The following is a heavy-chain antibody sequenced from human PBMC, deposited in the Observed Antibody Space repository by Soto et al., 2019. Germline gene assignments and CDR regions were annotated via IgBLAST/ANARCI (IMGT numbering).Heavy chain of an antibody. V-gene: IGHV4-31*11. CDR1: GGSISSHDYY. J-gene: IGHJ4*02. Sequence: QVQLQESGPGLVNPSQTLSLTCAASGGSISSHDYYWSWIRQHPAKGLEWIGYIHNSGVTYYNPSHRSRDTMSVDTSKNQVSLKLTSVTAADTAVYYCAGKPNALYYFDYWGQGTLVTVSS. D-gene: IGHD2-8*01. CDR3: AGKPNALYYFDY. CDR2: IHNSGVT.